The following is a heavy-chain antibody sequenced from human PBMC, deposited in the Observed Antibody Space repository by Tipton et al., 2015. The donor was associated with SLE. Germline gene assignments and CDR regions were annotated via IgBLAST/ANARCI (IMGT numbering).Heavy chain of an antibody. CDR3: ARRRRSSLVGFDY. CDR1: GDSLSNYDQY. V-gene: IGHV4-39*01. CDR2: IYYTGTT. D-gene: IGHD6-13*01. J-gene: IGHJ4*02. Sequence: TLSLTCTVSGDSLSNYDQYWAGIRQPPGKGRGGTGTIYYTGTTYYNPSLKTRVTISVDTSKNQFSLSLRSVTAADSAVYYCARRRRSSLVGFDYWGQGTLVSVSS.